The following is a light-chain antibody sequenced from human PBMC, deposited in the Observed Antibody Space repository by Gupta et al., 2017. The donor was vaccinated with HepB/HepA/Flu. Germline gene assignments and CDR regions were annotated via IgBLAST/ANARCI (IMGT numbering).Light chain of an antibody. J-gene: IGKJ3*01. CDR3: QQSDDIPFT. Sequence: DIQMTQSPSSLSASIGDRVTITCRASQIITTYLSWYQQKPGKAPRLLISSASRLQSGVPSRFSGSGSGTDFTLTISRLQLEDFATYYCQQSDDIPFTFGHGTTVDI. CDR2: SAS. V-gene: IGKV1-39*01. CDR1: QIITTY.